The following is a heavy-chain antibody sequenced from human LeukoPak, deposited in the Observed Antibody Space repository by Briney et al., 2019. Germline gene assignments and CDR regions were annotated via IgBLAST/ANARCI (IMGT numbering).Heavy chain of an antibody. D-gene: IGHD3-9*01. V-gene: IGHV3-7*01. J-gene: IGHJ4*02. CDR1: GFTFSSYW. CDR2: IKQDGSEK. Sequence: GGSLRLSCAASGFTFSSYWMSWVRQAPGKGLEWVANIKQDGSEKYYVDSVKGRFTISRDNAKNSLYLQMNSLRAEDTAVYYCARARGLRYFTKRNPKYYFDYWGQGTLVTVSS. CDR3: ARARGLRYFTKRNPKYYFDY.